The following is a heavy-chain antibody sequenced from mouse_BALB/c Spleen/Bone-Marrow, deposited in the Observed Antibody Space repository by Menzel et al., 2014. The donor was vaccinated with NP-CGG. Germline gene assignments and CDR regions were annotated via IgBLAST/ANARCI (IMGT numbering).Heavy chain of an antibody. J-gene: IGHJ4*01. V-gene: IGHV2-6-2*01. CDR1: GFSLTSYG. Sequence: VKVVESGPDLVAPSQSLSITCTVSGFSLTSYGVHWVRQPPGKGLEWLVVIWSDGSTTYNSALKSRLSISKDNSKSQFFLKMDSLQTDDTAMYYRARHRYGAMDYWGQGTSVTVSS. D-gene: IGHD2-14*01. CDR3: ARHRYGAMDY. CDR2: IWSDGST.